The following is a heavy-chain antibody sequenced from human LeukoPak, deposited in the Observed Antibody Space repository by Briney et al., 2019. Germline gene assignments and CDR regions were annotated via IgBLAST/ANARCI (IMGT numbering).Heavy chain of an antibody. CDR2: INRDGSIT. CDR3: AKENYYGMDA. J-gene: IGHJ6*02. CDR1: GFTLSAYW. V-gene: IGHV3-74*01. Sequence: GGSLRLSCAASGFTLSAYWMHWVRQAPGKGLVWVSRINRDGSITSYGDSVKGRFTISRDNAKNTLYLQMSSLRAEDTAVYYCAKENYYGMDAWGQGTTVTVSS.